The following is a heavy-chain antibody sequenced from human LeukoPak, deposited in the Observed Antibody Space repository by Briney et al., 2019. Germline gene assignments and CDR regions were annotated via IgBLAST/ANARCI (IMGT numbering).Heavy chain of an antibody. J-gene: IGHJ4*02. D-gene: IGHD3-9*01. V-gene: IGHV1-2*02. Sequence: ASVKVSCKASGYTFSDYYMNWVRQAPGQGLEWMGWINPYTGDTHYAENFQGRVTMTRDTSLTTAYMELTRLRSDDTAFHFCARAARYHDWLSPSDYWGQGTLVTVSS. CDR3: ARAARYHDWLSPSDY. CDR2: INPYTGDT. CDR1: GYTFSDYY.